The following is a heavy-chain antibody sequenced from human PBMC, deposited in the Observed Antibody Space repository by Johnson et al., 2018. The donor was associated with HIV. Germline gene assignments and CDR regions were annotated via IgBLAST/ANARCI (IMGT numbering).Heavy chain of an antibody. CDR3: AKDRGAARAFDAFDI. D-gene: IGHD6-6*01. J-gene: IGHJ3*02. V-gene: IGHV3-33*06. CDR1: GFTFSSYG. Sequence: QVQLVESGGTLAKPAWSPRLSCAASGFTFSSYGMHWVRQAPGKGLEWVAVIWYDGSNKYYADSVKGRFTISRDNSKNTLYLQMNNLRAEATAVDYCAKDRGAARAFDAFDIWGQGTMVTVSA. CDR2: IWYDGSNK.